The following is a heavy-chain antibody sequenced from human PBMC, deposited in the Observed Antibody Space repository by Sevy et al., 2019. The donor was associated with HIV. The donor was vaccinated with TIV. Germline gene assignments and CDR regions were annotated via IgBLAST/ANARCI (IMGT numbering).Heavy chain of an antibody. CDR2: IHYTGGT. Sequence: SETLSLTCTVSGGSISNSDPYWSWIRQPPGKGLELIGYIHYTGGTYYNPFLKSRVAMSVDTSEKQFSLKLSSMTEADTAVYYCASKRGYNHGPFDYWGQGTLVTVSS. D-gene: IGHD5-12*01. CDR3: ASKRGYNHGPFDY. CDR1: GGSISNSDPY. V-gene: IGHV4-30-4*02. J-gene: IGHJ4*02.